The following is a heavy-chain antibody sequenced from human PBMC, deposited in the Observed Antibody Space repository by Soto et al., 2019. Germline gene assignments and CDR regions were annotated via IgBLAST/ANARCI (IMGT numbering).Heavy chain of an antibody. D-gene: IGHD4-17*01. Sequence: RGESLKISCKGSGYSFSNYWIGWVRQMPGKGLEWMGIIYPADSDTRYSPSFQGQFTISADNSISTAYLQWSSLKASDTAIYYCTRLQGQNGDDANYFDDWGQGSLVTVYS. V-gene: IGHV5-51*01. CDR1: GYSFSNYW. CDR2: IYPADSDT. J-gene: IGHJ4*02. CDR3: TRLQGQNGDDANYFDD.